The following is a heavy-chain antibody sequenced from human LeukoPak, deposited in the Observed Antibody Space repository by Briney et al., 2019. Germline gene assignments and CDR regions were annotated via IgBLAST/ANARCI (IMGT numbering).Heavy chain of an antibody. CDR1: GFTFSSYW. CDR3: ATEPLAYCGGDCHSPAPPGEYFQH. V-gene: IGHV3-7*01. J-gene: IGHJ1*01. Sequence: GGSLRLSCAASGFTFSSYWMSWVRRAPGKGLEWVANIKQDGSEKYYVDSVKGRFTISRDNAKNSLYLQMNSLRAEDTAVYYCATEPLAYCGGDCHSPAPPGEYFQHWGQGTLVTVSS. CDR2: IKQDGSEK. D-gene: IGHD2-21*02.